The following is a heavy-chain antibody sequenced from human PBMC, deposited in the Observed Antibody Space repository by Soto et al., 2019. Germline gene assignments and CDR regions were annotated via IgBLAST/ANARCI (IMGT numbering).Heavy chain of an antibody. CDR2: IYHSGST. Sequence: SETLSLTCTVSGDSMSSGDYHVSLIRQPPGKGLEWIGYIYHSGSTKYNLSLKSRTTISVDTSKNQFSLKMSSMTAADTAVYYCARAPFSGSSRFDYWGHGTLVTVSS. CDR3: ARAPFSGSSRFDY. CDR1: GDSMSSGDYH. D-gene: IGHD1-26*01. J-gene: IGHJ4*01. V-gene: IGHV4-30-4*01.